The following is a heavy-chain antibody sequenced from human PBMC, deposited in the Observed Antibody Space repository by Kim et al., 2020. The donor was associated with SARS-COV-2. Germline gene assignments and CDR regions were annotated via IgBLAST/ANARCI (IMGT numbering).Heavy chain of an antibody. D-gene: IGHD7-27*01. V-gene: IGHV3-7*01. Sequence: GGSLRLSCAASGFTFSNYWMNWVRQAPGKGLEWVSSIKGDGGETNYVDSVKGRFTVSRDNAKNSLYLQMNNLRGEDSAVYYCVRESNWDSDYWSWGTPGT. J-gene: IGHJ4*02. CDR1: GFTFSNYW. CDR2: IKGDGGET. CDR3: VRESNWDSDY.